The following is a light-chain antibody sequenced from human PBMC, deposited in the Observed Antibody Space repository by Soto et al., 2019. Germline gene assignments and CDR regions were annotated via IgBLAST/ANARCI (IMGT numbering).Light chain of an antibody. CDR1: QTVNYSY. J-gene: IGKJ1*01. CDR2: GAS. V-gene: IGKV3-20*01. CDR3: QQYDTLPRT. Sequence: EIVLTQSPGTLSLSPGERATFSCRASQTVNYSYLGWYQQKPGQAPRLIIHGASSRAAGIPDRFSGSGSGTDFTLTMSSLEPGAFAVEYCQQYDTLPRTFGQGTKVVIK.